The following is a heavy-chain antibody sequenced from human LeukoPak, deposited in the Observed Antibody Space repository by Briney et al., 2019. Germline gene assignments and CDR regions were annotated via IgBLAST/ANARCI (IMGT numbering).Heavy chain of an antibody. CDR1: GFTFGDYA. CDR2: IRNIGYGGTT. J-gene: IGHJ3*02. V-gene: IGHV3-49*04. Sequence: PGRSLKLSCTGSGFTFGDYAMSWVRQAPGKGLEWVGFIRNIGYGGTTEYAASVKGRFTISRDDPKSIAYLQMNSLKTEDTAVYYCAKDAAGLGSGAFDIWGQGTMVTVSS. CDR3: AKDAAGLGSGAFDI. D-gene: IGHD6-19*01.